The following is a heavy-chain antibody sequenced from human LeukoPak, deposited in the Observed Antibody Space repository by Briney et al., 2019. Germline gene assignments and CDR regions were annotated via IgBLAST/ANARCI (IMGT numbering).Heavy chain of an antibody. J-gene: IGHJ3*02. CDR3: ARGYTAASAYAFDI. CDR2: MNPNTGNT. Sequence: ASVKVSCKASGYTFTNYDFNWVRQATGQGLEWMGWMNPNTGNTGYAQKFQGRVTMTRNTSISTAYMELNSLRSEDTAVYYCARGYTAASAYAFDIWGQGTMVTVSS. CDR1: GYTFTNYD. V-gene: IGHV1-8*01. D-gene: IGHD6-13*01.